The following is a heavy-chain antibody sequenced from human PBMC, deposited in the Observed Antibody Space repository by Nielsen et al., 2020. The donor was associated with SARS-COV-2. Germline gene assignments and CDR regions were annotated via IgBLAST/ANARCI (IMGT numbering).Heavy chain of an antibody. D-gene: IGHD2-15*01. CDR1: GFTFSSYA. Sequence: GESLKISCAASGFTFSSYAMHWVRQAPGKGLEWVAVIWYDGSNKYYADSVKGRFTISRDNSKNTLYLQMNSLRAEDTAVYYCAREVEVVVASMDVWGQGTTVTVSS. CDR3: AREVEVVVASMDV. V-gene: IGHV3-33*08. CDR2: IWYDGSNK. J-gene: IGHJ6*02.